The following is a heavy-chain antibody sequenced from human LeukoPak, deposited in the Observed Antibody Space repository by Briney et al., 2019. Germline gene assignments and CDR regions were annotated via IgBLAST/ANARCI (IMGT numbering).Heavy chain of an antibody. CDR2: IWYDGSNK. V-gene: IGHV3-33*06. Sequence: GRSLRLSCAASGFTFSSYGMHWVRQAPGKGLEWVAVIWYDGSNKYYADSVKGRFTISRDNSKNTLYLQMISLRAEDTAVYYCAKDLNGRGFCDWGQGTLVTVSS. J-gene: IGHJ4*02. CDR1: GFTFSSYG. CDR3: AKDLNGRGFCD. D-gene: IGHD3-3*01.